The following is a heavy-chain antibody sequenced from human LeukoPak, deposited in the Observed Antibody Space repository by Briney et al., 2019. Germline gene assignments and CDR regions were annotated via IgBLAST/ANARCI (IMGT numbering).Heavy chain of an antibody. Sequence: PGGSLRLSCSASGFAVNDYYMSWIRQTPGKGLEWVSYISSSSSTIYYADSVKGRFTISRDNAKNSLYLQMNSLRAEDTAVYYCAGYRNWNDDDHNYWGQGTLVTVSS. V-gene: IGHV3-11*04. D-gene: IGHD1-1*01. CDR1: GFAVNDYY. CDR3: AGYRNWNDDDHNY. CDR2: ISSSSSTI. J-gene: IGHJ4*02.